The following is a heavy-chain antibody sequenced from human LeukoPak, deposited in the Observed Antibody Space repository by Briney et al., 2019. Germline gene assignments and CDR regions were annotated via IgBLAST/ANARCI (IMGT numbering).Heavy chain of an antibody. J-gene: IGHJ4*02. CDR2: INHSGST. V-gene: IGHV4-34*01. D-gene: IGHD3-9*01. Sequence: PSETLSLTCAVYGGSFSGYYWSWIRQPPGKGLEWIGEINHSGSTNYNPSLKSRVTISVDTSKNQFSLKLSSVTAADTAVYYCARHGDILTGYYRDWGQGTLVTVSS. CDR3: ARHGDILTGYYRD. CDR1: GGSFSGYY.